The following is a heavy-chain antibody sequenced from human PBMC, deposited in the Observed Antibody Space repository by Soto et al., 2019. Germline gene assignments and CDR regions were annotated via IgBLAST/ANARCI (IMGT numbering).Heavy chain of an antibody. CDR2: IYYSGST. D-gene: IGHD3-3*01. Sequence: PSETLSLTCTVSGGSISSSSYYWGWIRQPPGKGLEWIGSIYYSGSTYYNPSLKSRVTISVDTSKNQFSLKLSSVTAADTAVYYCERQTYDFAFDQWGQGTLVNVSS. J-gene: IGHJ5*02. V-gene: IGHV4-39*01. CDR3: ERQTYDFAFDQ. CDR1: GGSISSSSYY.